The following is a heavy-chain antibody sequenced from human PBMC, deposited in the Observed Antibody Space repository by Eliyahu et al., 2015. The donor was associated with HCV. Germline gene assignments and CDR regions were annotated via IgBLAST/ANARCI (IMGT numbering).Heavy chain of an antibody. J-gene: IGHJ1*01. CDR2: ISGSGGAT. Sequence: VQLLESGGTLVXPGGSLXXSXAXXGFAFEIXALTWVRQAPGKGLEWVSGISGSGGATFYAASVKGRFTISRDNSMSTMYLQMRSLRADDTAIYYCAKSACGDPSYYTTFHYWGQGTQVTVSS. D-gene: IGHD3-3*01. CDR3: AKSACGDPSYYTTFHY. CDR1: GFAFEIXA. V-gene: IGHV3-23*01.